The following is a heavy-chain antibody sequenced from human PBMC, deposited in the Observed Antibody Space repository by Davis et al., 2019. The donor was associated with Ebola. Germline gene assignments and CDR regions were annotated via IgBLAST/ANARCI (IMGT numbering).Heavy chain of an antibody. J-gene: IGHJ4*02. Sequence: PSETLSLTCTVSGGSISSYYWSWIRQPPGKGLEWIGYIYYSGSTNYNPSLKSRVTISVDTSKNQFSLKLSSVTAADTAVYYCARGPIYYDSSYDYWGQGTLVTVSS. CDR2: IYYSGST. CDR1: GGSISSYY. V-gene: IGHV4-59*01. D-gene: IGHD3-22*01. CDR3: ARGPIYYDSSYDY.